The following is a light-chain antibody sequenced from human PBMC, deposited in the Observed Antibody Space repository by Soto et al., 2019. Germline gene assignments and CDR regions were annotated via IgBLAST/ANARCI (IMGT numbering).Light chain of an antibody. J-gene: IGKJ4*01. Sequence: VLTQSPATLSVSPGERATLSCRASQSVSSYLAWYQQKPGQAPRLLIYDASNRATGIPARFSGSGSGTDFTLTISSLEPEDFTVYYCQQRSNWPLTFGGGTKVDIK. CDR1: QSVSSY. V-gene: IGKV3-11*01. CDR3: QQRSNWPLT. CDR2: DAS.